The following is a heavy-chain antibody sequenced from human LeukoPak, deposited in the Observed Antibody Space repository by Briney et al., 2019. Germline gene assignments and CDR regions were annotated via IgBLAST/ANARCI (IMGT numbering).Heavy chain of an antibody. CDR3: ARGRPYDAFDI. J-gene: IGHJ3*02. Sequence: SVKVSCEASGGTFISYAISWVRQAPGQGLEWMGGIIPIFGTANYAQKFQGRVTITADESTSTAYMELSSLRSEDTAVYYCARGRPYDAFDIWGQGTMVTVSS. CDR1: GGTFISYA. CDR2: IIPIFGTA. V-gene: IGHV1-69*13.